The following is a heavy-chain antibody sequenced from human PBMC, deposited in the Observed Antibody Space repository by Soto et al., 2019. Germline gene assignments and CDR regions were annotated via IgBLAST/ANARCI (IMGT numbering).Heavy chain of an antibody. CDR3: ATDAGDSSGWYYYYYYGMDV. V-gene: IGHV3-23*01. D-gene: IGHD6-19*01. J-gene: IGHJ6*02. CDR2: ISGSGGST. Sequence: GGSLRLSCAASGFTFSSYAMSWVRQAPGEGLEWVSGISGSGGSTYYADSVKDRFTISRDNSKNTLYQQMNSLRPEDTTVYSCATDAGDSSGWYYYYYYGMDVWGQGTTVTVSS. CDR1: GFTFSSYA.